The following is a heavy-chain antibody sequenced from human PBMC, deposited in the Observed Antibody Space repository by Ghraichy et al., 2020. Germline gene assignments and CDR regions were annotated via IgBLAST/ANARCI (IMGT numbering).Heavy chain of an antibody. CDR3: AKEAYSSSGYSDF. Sequence: GGSLRLSCAASGFTFSTYAMSWVRQAPGKGLEWVSAISGAGGSTYFPEFVKGRFTISRDNSKNTLYLQMNSLRAEDTAVYYCAKEAYSSSGYSDFWGQGTLVTVSS. J-gene: IGHJ4*02. CDR1: GFTFSTYA. D-gene: IGHD6-13*01. CDR2: ISGAGGST. V-gene: IGHV3-23*01.